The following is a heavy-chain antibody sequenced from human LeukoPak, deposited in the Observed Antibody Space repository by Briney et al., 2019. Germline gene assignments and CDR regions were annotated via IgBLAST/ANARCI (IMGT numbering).Heavy chain of an antibody. CDR2: ISSSGSTI. D-gene: IGHD5-12*01. CDR3: ATVASPNSWFDP. V-gene: IGHV3-11*01. J-gene: IGHJ5*02. CDR1: GFTFSDYY. Sequence: PGGSLRLSCAASGFTFSDYYMSWIRQAPGKGLEWVSYISSSGSTIYYADSVKGRFTISRDNAKNSLYLQMNSLRAEDTAVYYCATVASPNSWFDPWGQGTLVTVSS.